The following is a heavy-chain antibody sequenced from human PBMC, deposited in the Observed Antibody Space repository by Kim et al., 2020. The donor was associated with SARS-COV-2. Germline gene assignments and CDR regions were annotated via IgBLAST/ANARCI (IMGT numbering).Heavy chain of an antibody. D-gene: IGHD3-16*02. J-gene: IGHJ4*02. CDR3: ARATMITFGGVIDHFDY. V-gene: IGHV4-31*02. Sequence: LQSRITMSVDTSKNQFSLKLRSVTAADTAVYYCARATMITFGGVIDHFDYWGQGTLVTVSS.